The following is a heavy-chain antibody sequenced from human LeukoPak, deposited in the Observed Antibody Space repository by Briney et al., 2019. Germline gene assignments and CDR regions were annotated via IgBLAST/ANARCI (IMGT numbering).Heavy chain of an antibody. V-gene: IGHV4-31*03. D-gene: IGHD4-17*01. CDR1: GGSISSGGYY. J-gene: IGHJ6*02. Sequence: PSQTLSLTCTVSGGSISSGGYYWSWIRQHPGKGLEWIGYIYYSGSTYYNPSLKSRVTISVDTPKNQFSLKLSSVTAADTAVYYCARGEPHDYGDYFYGMDVWGQGTTVTVSS. CDR2: IYYSGST. CDR3: ARGEPHDYGDYFYGMDV.